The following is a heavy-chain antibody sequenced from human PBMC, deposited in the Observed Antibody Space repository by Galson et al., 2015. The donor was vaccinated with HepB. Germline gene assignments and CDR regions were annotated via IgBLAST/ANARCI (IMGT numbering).Heavy chain of an antibody. CDR3: ARAPYPEGSGSYYTLHFDY. V-gene: IGHV1-3*01. D-gene: IGHD3-10*01. J-gene: IGHJ4*02. Sequence: SVKVSCKASGYTFTSYAMHWVRQAPGQRLEWMGWINAGNGNTKYSQKFQGRVTITRDTSASTAYMELSSLRSEDTAVYYCARAPYPEGSGSYYTLHFDYWGQGTLVTVSS. CDR1: GYTFTSYA. CDR2: INAGNGNT.